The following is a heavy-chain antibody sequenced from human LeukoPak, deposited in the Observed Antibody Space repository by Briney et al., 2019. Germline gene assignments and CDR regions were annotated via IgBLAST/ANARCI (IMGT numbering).Heavy chain of an antibody. J-gene: IGHJ6*04. Sequence: PGGSLRLSCAASGFTLSSYSMNWVRQAPGKGLEWVAVIWYDGSNKYYADSVKGRFTISRDNSKNTLYLQMNSLRAEDTAVYYCARDFYGGGYSYGSYYYYGMDVWGKGTTVTVSS. CDR3: ARDFYGGGYSYGSYYYYGMDV. CDR2: IWYDGSNK. D-gene: IGHD5-18*01. V-gene: IGHV3-33*08. CDR1: GFTLSSYS.